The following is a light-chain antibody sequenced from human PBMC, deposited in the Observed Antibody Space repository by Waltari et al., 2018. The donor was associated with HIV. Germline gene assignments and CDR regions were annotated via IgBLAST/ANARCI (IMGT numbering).Light chain of an antibody. Sequence: SSELIQPPSMSVSPGQTASITCYGDKLGNKYASWYQQKPGQSPVMVIYQDNKRPSDIPERFSGSNSGDTATLTISGTQALDEADYYCQAWDTSGVVFGGGTKLTVL. CDR3: QAWDTSGVV. CDR1: KLGNKY. CDR2: QDN. V-gene: IGLV3-1*01. J-gene: IGLJ2*01.